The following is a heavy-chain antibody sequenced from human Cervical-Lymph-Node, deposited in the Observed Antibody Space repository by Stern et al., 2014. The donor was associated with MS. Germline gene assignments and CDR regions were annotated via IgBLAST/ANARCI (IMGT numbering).Heavy chain of an antibody. Sequence: VQLVQSGAEVKKPGASVKVSCKASGYTLTDSYMHWVRHAPGQGPEWMGWINPNSDGTKYAQKFQDRVTMTRDTSINTAYMELSSLTSDDTAVYYCARGRTNWFDPWGQGTLVTVSS. CDR3: ARGRTNWFDP. J-gene: IGHJ5*02. CDR1: GYTLTDSY. CDR2: INPNSDGT. D-gene: IGHD1-14*01. V-gene: IGHV1-2*02.